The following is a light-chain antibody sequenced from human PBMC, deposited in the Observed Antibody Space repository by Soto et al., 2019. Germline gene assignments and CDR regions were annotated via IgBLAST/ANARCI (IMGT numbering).Light chain of an antibody. CDR3: QSYDSSLSDSVV. CDR1: SSNIGAGYD. J-gene: IGLJ2*01. CDR2: GNI. Sequence: QSVLTQTPSVSGSPGQRVTISCTGSSSNIGAGYDVHWYQQFPGTAPKLLIYGNINRPSGVPDRFSGSKSGTSASLAITGLQAEDEADYYCQSYDSSLSDSVVFGGGTKLTVL. V-gene: IGLV1-40*01.